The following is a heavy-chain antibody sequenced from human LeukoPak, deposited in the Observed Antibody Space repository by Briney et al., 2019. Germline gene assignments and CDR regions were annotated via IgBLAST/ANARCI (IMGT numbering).Heavy chain of an antibody. CDR2: IKQDGSEK. Sequence: PGGSLRLSCAASGFTFSSYWMSWVRQAPGKGLEWVANIKQDGSEKYYVDSVKGRFTISRDNAKNSLYLQMNSLRAEDTAVYYCAREGVVVITALSDYWGQGTLVTVSS. J-gene: IGHJ4*02. V-gene: IGHV3-7*01. CDR3: AREGVVVITALSDY. D-gene: IGHD3-22*01. CDR1: GFTFSSYW.